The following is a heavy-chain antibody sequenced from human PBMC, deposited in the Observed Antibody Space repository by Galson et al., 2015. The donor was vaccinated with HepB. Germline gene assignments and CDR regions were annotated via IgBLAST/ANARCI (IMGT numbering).Heavy chain of an antibody. Sequence: SVKVSCKVSGYTLTELSMHWVRQAPGKGLEWMGGFDPEDGETIYAQKFQGRVTMTEDTSTDTAYMELSSLRSEDTAVYYCATARGLIYYDSSGYNDASDIWGQGTMVTVSS. D-gene: IGHD3-22*01. CDR3: ATARGLIYYDSSGYNDASDI. V-gene: IGHV1-24*01. J-gene: IGHJ3*02. CDR1: GYTLTELS. CDR2: FDPEDGET.